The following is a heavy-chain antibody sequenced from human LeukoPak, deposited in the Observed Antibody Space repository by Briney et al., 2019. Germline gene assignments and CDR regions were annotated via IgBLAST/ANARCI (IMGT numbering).Heavy chain of an antibody. CDR2: FDPEDGET. CDR3: ATDLGITMVRGAVY. J-gene: IGHJ4*02. V-gene: IGHV1-24*01. CDR1: GYTLTELS. D-gene: IGHD3-10*01. Sequence: ASVKVSCKVSGYTLTELSMHWVRQAPGKGLEWMGGFDPEDGETFYAQKFQGRVTMTEDTSTDTAYMELSSVRSEDTAVYYCATDLGITMVRGAVYWGQGTLVTVSS.